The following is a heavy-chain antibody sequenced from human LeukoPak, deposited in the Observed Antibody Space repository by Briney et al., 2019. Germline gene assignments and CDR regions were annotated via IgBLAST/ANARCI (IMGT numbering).Heavy chain of an antibody. V-gene: IGHV4-4*07. D-gene: IGHD3-10*01. CDR2: IYTSGTI. CDR1: GGSISIYN. CDR3: ARVVASYRNYYYMDV. J-gene: IGHJ6*03. Sequence: PSETLCLTCAVSGGSISIYNWSWIRQPAGKGLEWIGRIYTSGTITYNPSLKSRVTMSVDTSMNHFSLKLSSVTAADTAVYYCARVVASYRNYYYMDVWGKGTTVTVSS.